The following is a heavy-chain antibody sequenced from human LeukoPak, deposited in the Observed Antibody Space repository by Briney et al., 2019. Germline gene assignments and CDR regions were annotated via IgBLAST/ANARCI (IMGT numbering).Heavy chain of an antibody. V-gene: IGHV3-23*01. CDR3: AKGGLWFGEVTFDP. CDR1: GFTFSTYA. J-gene: IGHJ5*02. D-gene: IGHD3-10*01. Sequence: GGSLRLSFAASGFTFSTYAMSWVRQAPGRGLEWVSSISGSGGSTYYADSVKGRFTISRDNSKNTLYLQMNSLRAEDTAVYYCAKGGLWFGEVTFDPWGQGTLVTVSS. CDR2: ISGSGGST.